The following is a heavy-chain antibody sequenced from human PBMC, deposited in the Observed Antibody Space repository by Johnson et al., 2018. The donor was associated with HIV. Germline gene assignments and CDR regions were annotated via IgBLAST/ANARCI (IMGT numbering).Heavy chain of an antibody. CDR2: ISYDGSNK. Sequence: QVQLVESGGGLVQPGRSLRLSCAASGFTVSSNYMSWVRQAPGKGLEWVAVISYDGSNKYYADSVKGRFTISRDNSKNTLYRQMNSLKAEDTAVYYCASLSDDAFDFWGQGTMVIVSS. V-gene: IGHV3-30*03. CDR3: ASLSDDAFDF. CDR1: GFTVSSNY. J-gene: IGHJ3*01.